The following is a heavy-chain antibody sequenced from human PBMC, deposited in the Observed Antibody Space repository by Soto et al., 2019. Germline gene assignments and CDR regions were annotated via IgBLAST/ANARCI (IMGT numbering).Heavy chain of an antibody. CDR1: GFTFSSYA. V-gene: IGHV3-23*01. Sequence: PGGSLRLSCAASGFTFSSYAMSWVRQAPGKGLEWVSAISGSGGSTYYADSVKARFTISRDNSKNTLYLQMNSLRAEDTAVYYCAKAKSATVTTGPYYYYYGMDVWGQGTTVTVSS. J-gene: IGHJ6*02. CDR3: AKAKSATVTTGPYYYYYGMDV. CDR2: ISGSGGST. D-gene: IGHD4-4*01.